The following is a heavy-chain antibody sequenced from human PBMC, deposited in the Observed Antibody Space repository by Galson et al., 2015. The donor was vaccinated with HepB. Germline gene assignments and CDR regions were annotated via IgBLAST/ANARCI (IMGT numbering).Heavy chain of an antibody. CDR1: GYTFTSYG. CDR3: AREGYSGYDYEHYYYYGMDV. CDR2: ISAYNGNT. Sequence: SVKVSCKASGYTFTSYGISWVRQAPGQGLEWMGWISAYNGNTNYAQKLQGRVTMTTDTSTSTAYMELRSLRSDDTAVYYCAREGYSGYDYEHYYYYGMDVWGQGTTVTVSS. J-gene: IGHJ6*02. D-gene: IGHD5-12*01. V-gene: IGHV1-18*01.